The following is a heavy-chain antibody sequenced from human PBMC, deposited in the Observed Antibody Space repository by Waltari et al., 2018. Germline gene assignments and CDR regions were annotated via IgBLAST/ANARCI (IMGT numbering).Heavy chain of an antibody. J-gene: IGHJ3*02. CDR2: TYYRSQWRN. V-gene: IGHV6-1*01. Sequence: QVQLQQSGPGLVKPSQTLSLTCAVSGDSLFTTSVAWNWIRQSPSRGLEWLGRTYYRSQWRNDYALSVKGRITVNPDTSKNHFSLQLDSVTPDDTAVYYCARGKFTAFDIWGQGTM. CDR3: ARGKFTAFDI. CDR1: GDSLFTTSVA.